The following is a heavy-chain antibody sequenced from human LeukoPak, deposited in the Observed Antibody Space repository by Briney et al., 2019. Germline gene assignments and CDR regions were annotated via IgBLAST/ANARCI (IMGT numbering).Heavy chain of an antibody. V-gene: IGHV1-2*02. J-gene: IGHJ4*02. D-gene: IGHD3-10*01. Sequence: ASVKVSCKASGYTFTGYYMHWVRQAPGQGLEWMGWINPNSGGTNYAQKFQGRVTMTRDTSISTAYMELSRLRSDDTAVYYCAREADYRGSGSANDYWGQGTLVTVSS. CDR3: AREADYRGSGSANDY. CDR2: INPNSGGT. CDR1: GYTFTGYY.